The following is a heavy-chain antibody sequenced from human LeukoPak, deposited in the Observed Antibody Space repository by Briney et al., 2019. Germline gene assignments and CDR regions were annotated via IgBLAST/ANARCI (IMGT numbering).Heavy chain of an antibody. CDR2: IYYSGST. J-gene: IGHJ4*02. Sequence: PSETLSLTCTVSGGSISSGGYYWSWIRQHPGKGLEWIGYIYYSGSTYYNPSLKSRVTISVDTSKNQFSLKLSSVTAADTAVYYCARTTRSYYGSGSYYNVDYWGQGTLVTVSS. CDR3: ARTTRSYYGSGSYYNVDY. CDR1: GGSISSGGYY. V-gene: IGHV4-31*03. D-gene: IGHD3-10*01.